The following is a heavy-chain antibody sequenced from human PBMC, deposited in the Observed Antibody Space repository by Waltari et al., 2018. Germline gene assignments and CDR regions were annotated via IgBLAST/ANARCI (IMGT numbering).Heavy chain of an antibody. CDR1: GYTFKSYA. J-gene: IGHJ4*02. V-gene: IGHV1-18*01. CDR2: VSGYKGDT. D-gene: IGHD2-8*01. Sequence: VQLVQSETEVKKPGASVMVSCKTSGYTFKSYAFSWVRQAPGQGLEWMGWVSGYKGDTFYAQNFQHRLTMTTETSTTTTYMELRNLRSDDTAIYYCARVSTNNGPGDLDYWGQGTLVTVSA. CDR3: ARVSTNNGPGDLDY.